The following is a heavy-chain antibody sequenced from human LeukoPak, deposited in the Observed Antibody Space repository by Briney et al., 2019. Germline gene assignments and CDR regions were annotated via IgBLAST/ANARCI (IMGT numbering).Heavy chain of an antibody. CDR2: ISYGGIDK. D-gene: IGHD6-13*01. Sequence: GGSLRLSCAASRFNFSSDAMHWVRQAPGEGLEWVGLISYGGIDKSYADSVKGRFTISRDSSKRTLYLQMNSLRAEDTAMYYCARVGGSAAGLDYWGQGTLVTVSS. V-gene: IGHV3-30*04. CDR1: RFNFSSDA. CDR3: ARVGGSAAGLDY. J-gene: IGHJ4*02.